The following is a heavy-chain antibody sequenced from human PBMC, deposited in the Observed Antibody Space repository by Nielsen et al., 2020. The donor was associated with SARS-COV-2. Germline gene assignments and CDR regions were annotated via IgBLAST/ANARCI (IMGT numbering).Heavy chain of an antibody. CDR3: ARAGEPRYYDSSGYSYYGMDV. D-gene: IGHD3-22*01. CDR1: GGSFNNLG. Sequence: SVKVSCKASGGSFNNLGISWVRQSPGQGLEWMGGIIPIFGKVNYGQNFQGRVSFTADTSTSTAYMELSSLRSEDTAVYYCARAGEPRYYDSSGYSYYGMDVWGQGTTVTVSS. J-gene: IGHJ6*02. V-gene: IGHV1-69*06. CDR2: IIPIFGKV.